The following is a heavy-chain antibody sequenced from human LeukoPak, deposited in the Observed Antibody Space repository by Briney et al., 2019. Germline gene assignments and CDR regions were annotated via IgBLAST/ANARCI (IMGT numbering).Heavy chain of an antibody. CDR1: GGSFSGYY. CDR3: AREFSGTSIAARVFDS. D-gene: IGHD6-6*01. CDR2: INHSGST. V-gene: IGHV4-34*01. J-gene: IGHJ4*02. Sequence: SETLSLTCAVYGGSFSGYYWSWIRQPPGKGLEWIGEINHSGSTNYNPPLKSRVTMSVDTSKNQFSLNLSSVTAADTAMYYCAREFSGTSIAARVFDSWGQGTLVTVSS.